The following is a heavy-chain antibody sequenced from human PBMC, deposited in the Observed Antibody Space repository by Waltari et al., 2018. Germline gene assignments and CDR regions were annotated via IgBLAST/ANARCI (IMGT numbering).Heavy chain of an antibody. CDR2: IYHSGST. V-gene: IGHV4-38-2*02. CDR1: GYSISSGYY. Sequence: QVQLVESGPGLVKPSETLSLTCTVSGYSISSGYYWGWIRQPPGKGLEWIGSIYHSGSTYYNPSLKSRVTISVDTSKNQFSLKLSSVTAADTAVYYCAREPPRARLAPWVAWDAFDIWGQGTMVTVSS. D-gene: IGHD6-19*01. CDR3: AREPPRARLAPWVAWDAFDI. J-gene: IGHJ3*02.